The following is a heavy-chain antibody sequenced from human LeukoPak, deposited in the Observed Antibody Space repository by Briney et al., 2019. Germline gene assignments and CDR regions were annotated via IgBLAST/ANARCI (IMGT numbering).Heavy chain of an antibody. J-gene: IGHJ6*03. CDR2: IIPIFGTA. CDR1: GGTFSSYA. Sequence: SVKVSCKASGGTFSSYAISWERQAPGQGLEWMGGIIPIFGTANYAQKFQGRVTITTDESTSTAYMELSSLRSEDTAVYYCASGGSIVVVPAANYYYMDVWGKGTTVTVSS. V-gene: IGHV1-69*05. CDR3: ASGGSIVVVPAANYYYMDV. D-gene: IGHD2-2*01.